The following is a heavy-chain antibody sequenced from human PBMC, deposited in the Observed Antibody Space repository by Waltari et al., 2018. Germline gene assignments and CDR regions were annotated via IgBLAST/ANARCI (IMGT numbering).Heavy chain of an antibody. V-gene: IGHV1-2*02. CDR3: ARGITGTTGDYFDY. J-gene: IGHJ4*02. Sequence: HVQVVQSGAEVKRPGASLKVSCKASGYTFTGYYMHWVRQAPGQGLEWMGWINPNSCGTNYAQKFQGRVTMTRDTSISTAYMELSRLRSDDTAVYYCARGITGTTGDYFDYWGQGTLVTVSS. CDR2: INPNSCGT. D-gene: IGHD1-7*01. CDR1: GYTFTGYY.